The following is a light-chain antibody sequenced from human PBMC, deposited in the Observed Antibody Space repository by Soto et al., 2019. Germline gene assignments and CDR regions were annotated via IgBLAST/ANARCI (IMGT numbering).Light chain of an antibody. CDR2: GAS. CDR3: QQYGSSPPLS. CDR1: QSVSSSY. J-gene: IGKJ4*01. Sequence: DIVLTQSPCTLSSSPRDGSTLSCRASQSVSSSYLAWYQQKPGQAPRLLIYGASSRATGIPDRFSGSGSGTDFTLTISRLEPEDFAVYYCQQYGSSPPLSFGGGTKVDI. V-gene: IGKV3-20*01.